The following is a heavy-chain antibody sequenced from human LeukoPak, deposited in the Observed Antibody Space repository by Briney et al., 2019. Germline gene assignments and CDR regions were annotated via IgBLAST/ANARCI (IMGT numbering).Heavy chain of an antibody. V-gene: IGHV3-9*01. D-gene: IGHD6-13*01. CDR3: VREPGPGYFDY. CDR1: GFTFDDYA. CDR2: ISWNSGSI. J-gene: IGHJ4*02. Sequence: GGSLRLSCAASGFTFDDYAMHWVRQAPGKGLEWVSGISWNSGSIGYADSVKGRFTISRDNAKNSLYLQMNSLRAEDTAVYYCVREPGPGYFDYWGQGTLVTVSS.